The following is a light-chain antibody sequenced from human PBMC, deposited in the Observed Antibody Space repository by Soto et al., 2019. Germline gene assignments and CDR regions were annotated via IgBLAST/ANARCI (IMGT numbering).Light chain of an antibody. V-gene: IGKV4-1*01. Sequence: DIVMTQSPDSLAVSLGERATIHCKSNQSLLYRSTNKNYLGWFQQKPGQPPKLLLYWASTRQSGVPDRFSGSGSGTDFTLTISSLEAEDVAIYYCHQCSSIPHTFGQGTKVEIK. CDR3: HQCSSIPHT. J-gene: IGKJ1*01. CDR1: QSLLYRSTNKNY. CDR2: WAS.